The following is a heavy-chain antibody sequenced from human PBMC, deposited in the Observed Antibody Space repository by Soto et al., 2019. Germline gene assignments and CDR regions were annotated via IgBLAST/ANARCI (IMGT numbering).Heavy chain of an antibody. Sequence: QVQLVQSGAEVKKPGSSVKVSCKASGGTFSTYSIVWVRQAPGEGLEWMGGIIPIFGTANFAQKFQDRVTITADKSTNTAFMELSSLKSEDTAVYYCASSSGNNYGVGTNYYFDYWGQGTLVTVSS. CDR1: GGTFSTYS. J-gene: IGHJ4*02. V-gene: IGHV1-69*06. CDR3: ASSSGNNYGVGTNYYFDY. CDR2: IIPIFGTA. D-gene: IGHD1-26*01.